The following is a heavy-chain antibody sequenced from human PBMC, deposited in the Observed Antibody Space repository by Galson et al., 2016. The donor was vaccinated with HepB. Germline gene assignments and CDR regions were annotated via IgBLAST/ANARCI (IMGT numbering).Heavy chain of an antibody. CDR1: GFIVSSYY. V-gene: IGHV3-66*01. CDR3: ARDRQYSSSWPRRSYYYAMDV. Sequence: SLRLSCAGSGFIVSSYYITWVRQAPGKGLEWVSIIHSGGNTYYTDSVKGRFTISRDNYKNTVSLQMNSLRAEDTAVYYCARDRQYSSSWPRRSYYYAMDVWGQGTLVTVSS. J-gene: IGHJ6*02. CDR2: IHSGGNT. D-gene: IGHD6-13*01.